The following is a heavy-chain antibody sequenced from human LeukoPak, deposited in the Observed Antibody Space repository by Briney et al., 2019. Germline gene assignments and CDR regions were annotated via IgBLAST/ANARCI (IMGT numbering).Heavy chain of an antibody. CDR2: IYHSGST. Sequence: SETLSLTCTVSGGSISSYYWSWIRQPPGKGLEWIGYIYHSGSTYYNPSLKSRVTISVDRSKSQFSLKLSSVTAADTAVYYCARLTIAAAASYWGQGTLVTVSS. J-gene: IGHJ4*02. CDR3: ARLTIAAAASY. CDR1: GGSISSYY. V-gene: IGHV4-59*12. D-gene: IGHD6-13*01.